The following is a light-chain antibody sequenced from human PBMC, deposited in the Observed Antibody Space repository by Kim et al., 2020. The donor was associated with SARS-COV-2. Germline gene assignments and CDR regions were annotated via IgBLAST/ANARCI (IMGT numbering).Light chain of an antibody. CDR2: KAS. Sequence: DIQMTQSPSTLSASVGDRVTITCRASQSISNWLAWYQQKPGKAPKLLIYKASSLESGVPSRFSGSGSGTEFTLTISSLQPDDFATYYCQQSTTYWTFGQGTKVDIK. CDR3: QQSTTYWT. V-gene: IGKV1-5*03. CDR1: QSISNW. J-gene: IGKJ1*01.